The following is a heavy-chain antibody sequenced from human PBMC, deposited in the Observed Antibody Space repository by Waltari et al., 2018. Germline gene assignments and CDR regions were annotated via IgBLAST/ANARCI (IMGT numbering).Heavy chain of an antibody. D-gene: IGHD2-2*01. Sequence: QLQLQESGPGLVKPSETLSLTCTVSGGSISSSSYYWGWIRQPPGKGLEWIGSIYYSGGTYYTPSLKRRVTISVDTSKNQFSLKLSAVTAADTAVYYCARGVGSAAEFDYWGQGTLVTVSS. CDR3: ARGVGSAAEFDY. J-gene: IGHJ4*02. V-gene: IGHV4-39*07. CDR1: GGSISSSSYY. CDR2: IYYSGGT.